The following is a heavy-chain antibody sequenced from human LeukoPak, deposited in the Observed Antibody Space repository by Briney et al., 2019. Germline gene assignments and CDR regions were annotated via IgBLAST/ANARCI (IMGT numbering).Heavy chain of an antibody. CDR2: INAGNGDT. CDR1: GYTFSSHA. V-gene: IGHV1-3*01. CDR3: AIHCSGGSCSRSYYFDY. D-gene: IGHD2-15*01. Sequence: GASVKVSCKASGYTFSSHAVHWVRQAPGQRLEWMGWINAGNGDTKYSQEFQDRVTITRDTSASTAYMELSSLRSEDTAVYYCAIHCSGGSCSRSYYFDYWGQGTRVTVSS. J-gene: IGHJ4*02.